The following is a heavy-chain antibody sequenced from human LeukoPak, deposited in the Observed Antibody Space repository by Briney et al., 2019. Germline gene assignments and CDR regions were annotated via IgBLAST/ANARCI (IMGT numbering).Heavy chain of an antibody. CDR3: ATGESIASRPRFDY. Sequence: ASVKVSCKVSGYTLTELSMHWVRQAPGKGLEWMGGFDPEDGETIYAQKFQGRVTMTEDTSTDTAYMELSSLRSEDTAVYYCATGESIASRPRFDYWGQGTLVTVSS. J-gene: IGHJ4*02. CDR1: GYTLTELS. V-gene: IGHV1-24*01. CDR2: FDPEDGET. D-gene: IGHD6-6*01.